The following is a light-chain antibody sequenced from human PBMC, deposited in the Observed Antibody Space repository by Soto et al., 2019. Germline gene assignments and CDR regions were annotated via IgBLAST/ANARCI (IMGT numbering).Light chain of an antibody. CDR2: DVS. Sequence: QSALTQPASVSGSAGQSITISCTGTSSDVGGYNYVSWYQQHPGKVPKLMIYDVSNRPSGVSNRFSVSKSGNTASLTISGLQAEDEADYYCSSYTSSSTRVFGTGTKLTVL. CDR1: SSDVGGYNY. J-gene: IGLJ1*01. CDR3: SSYTSSSTRV. V-gene: IGLV2-14*01.